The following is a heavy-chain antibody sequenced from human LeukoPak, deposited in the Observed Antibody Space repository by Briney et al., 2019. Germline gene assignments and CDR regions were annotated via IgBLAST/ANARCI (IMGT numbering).Heavy chain of an antibody. CDR3: ARPRTAISGAYYYYYMDV. V-gene: IGHV4-59*08. J-gene: IGHJ6*03. D-gene: IGHD1-14*01. CDR1: GGSISSHY. CDR2: VYNSGST. Sequence: PSETLSLTCTVSGGSISSHYWSWIRQPPGKGLEWTGYVYNSGSTNYNPSLTSRVTISVDTSKNQFSLNLSSVTAADTAVYYCARPRTAISGAYYYYYMDVWGKGTTVTVSS.